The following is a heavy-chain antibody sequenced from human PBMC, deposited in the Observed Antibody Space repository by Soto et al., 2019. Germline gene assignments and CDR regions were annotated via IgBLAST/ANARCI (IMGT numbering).Heavy chain of an antibody. CDR2: IYYNGAT. J-gene: IGHJ4*02. V-gene: IGHV4-39*02. D-gene: IGHD3-10*01. Sequence: PSETLSLTCTVSGGSISNTDYYWGWVRQPPGKGLEWIGTIYYNGATQYNPSLKSRVTLSVDTSKNHFSLKLSSVTAADTAVYYCARSSSGSYYAQYWGQGALVTVSS. CDR1: GGSISNTDYY. CDR3: ARSSSGSYYAQY.